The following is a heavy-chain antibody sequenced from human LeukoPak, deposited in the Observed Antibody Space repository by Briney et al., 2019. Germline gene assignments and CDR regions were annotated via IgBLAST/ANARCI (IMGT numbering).Heavy chain of an antibody. V-gene: IGHV1-8*01. J-gene: IGHJ6*03. Sequence: ASVKVSCKASGYTFTSYDINWVRQATGQGLEWMGWMNPNSGNTGYAQKFQGRVTMTRNTSISTAYMELSSLRSEDTAVYYCARGQGARRQYCSSTSCPPHYYYYMDVWGKGTTVTVSS. CDR1: GYTFTSYD. CDR3: ARGQGARRQYCSSTSCPPHYYYYMDV. D-gene: IGHD2-2*01. CDR2: MNPNSGNT.